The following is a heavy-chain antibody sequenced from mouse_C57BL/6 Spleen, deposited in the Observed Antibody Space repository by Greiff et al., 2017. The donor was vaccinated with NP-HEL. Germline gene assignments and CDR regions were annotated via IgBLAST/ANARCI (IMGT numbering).Heavy chain of an antibody. J-gene: IGHJ1*03. Sequence: DVQLQESGAELVRPGASVKLSCTASGFNIKDDYMHWVKQRPEQGLEWIGWIDPENGDTEYASKFQGKATITADTSSNTAYLQLSSLTSEDTAVYYCTLTTVVADWYFDVWGTGTTVTVSS. V-gene: IGHV14-4*01. D-gene: IGHD1-1*01. CDR3: TLTTVVADWYFDV. CDR1: GFNIKDDY. CDR2: IDPENGDT.